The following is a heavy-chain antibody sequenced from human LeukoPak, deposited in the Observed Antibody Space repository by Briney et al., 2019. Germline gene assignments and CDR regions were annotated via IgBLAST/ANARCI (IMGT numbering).Heavy chain of an antibody. J-gene: IGHJ4*02. CDR1: GGFFSGYY. CDR3: ARVRFLEWFDY. Sequence: SETLSLTCAVYGGFFSGYYWSWIRQPPGKGLEWIGEINHSGSTNYNPSLKSRVTISVDTSKNQFSLNLSSVTAADTAVYYCARVRFLEWFDYWGQGTLVTVSS. D-gene: IGHD3-3*01. CDR2: INHSGST. V-gene: IGHV4-34*01.